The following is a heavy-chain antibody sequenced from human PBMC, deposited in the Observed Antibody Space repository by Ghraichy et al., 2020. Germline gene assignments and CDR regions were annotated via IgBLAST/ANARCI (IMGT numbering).Heavy chain of an antibody. Sequence: SETLSLTCAVYGGSFSGYYWSWIRQPPGKGLEWIGEINHSGSTNYNPSLKSRVTISVDTSKNQFSLKLSSVTAADTAVYYCARGRYVDATYYFDYWGQGTLVTVSS. CDR2: INHSGST. J-gene: IGHJ4*02. V-gene: IGHV4-34*01. D-gene: IGHD2-2*01. CDR3: ARGRYVDATYYFDY. CDR1: GGSFSGYY.